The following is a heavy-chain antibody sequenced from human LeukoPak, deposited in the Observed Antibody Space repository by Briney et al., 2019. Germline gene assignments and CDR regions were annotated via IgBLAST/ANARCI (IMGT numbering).Heavy chain of an antibody. CDR3: AVVVPAAVAFDP. CDR1: GFTVSSNY. D-gene: IGHD2-2*01. Sequence: GGSLRLSCAASGFTVSSNYMSWVRQAPGKGLEWVSVIYSGGSTYYADSVKGRFTISRDNSKNTLYLQMNSLRAEDTAVYYCAVVVPAAVAFDPWGQGTLVTVSS. CDR2: IYSGGST. J-gene: IGHJ5*02. V-gene: IGHV3-66*01.